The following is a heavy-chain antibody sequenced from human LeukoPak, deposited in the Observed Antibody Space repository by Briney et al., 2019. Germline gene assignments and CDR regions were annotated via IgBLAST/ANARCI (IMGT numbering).Heavy chain of an antibody. D-gene: IGHD3-16*01. CDR2: IYFSETT. CDR1: GGSISSGDYY. J-gene: IGHJ4*02. Sequence: SQTLSLTCTVSGGSISSGDYYWSWVRQHPEKGLEWIAYIYFSETTYYNPSLKNRITISVDTSKNQFSLKLSSVTDAATAVYYCASKNLHGGGFFDYWGQGTLVTVSS. V-gene: IGHV4-31*03. CDR3: ASKNLHGGGFFDY.